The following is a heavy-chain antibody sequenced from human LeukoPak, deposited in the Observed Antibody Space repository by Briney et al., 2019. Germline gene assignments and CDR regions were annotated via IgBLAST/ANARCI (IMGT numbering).Heavy chain of an antibody. D-gene: IGHD6-19*01. CDR2: INTDGSGT. V-gene: IGHV3-74*01. CDR1: GFSFSSYW. CDR3: ARTPIEVAGVGFDL. Sequence: GGSLRLSCAASGFSFSSYWMHWVRQGPGKGLVWVSRINTDGSGTSYADSVKGRFTISRDNAKNTLYLQMKSLRAEDTAVYYCARTPIEVAGVGFDLWGRGTLVTVSS. J-gene: IGHJ2*01.